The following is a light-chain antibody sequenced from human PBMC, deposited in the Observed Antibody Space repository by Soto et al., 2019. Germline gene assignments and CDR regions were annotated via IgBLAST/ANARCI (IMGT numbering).Light chain of an antibody. CDR2: GAS. J-gene: IGKJ5*01. CDR3: QQYKNWPL. CDR1: HSVNSH. Sequence: IMMTQSPATLSVSPGERVTLSCRTSHSVNSHVAWYQQKPGQAPRLLLYGASTRATGIPVRFSGSGFGTEFTLTISSLQSEDFAVYYCQQYKNWPLFGHGTRLEI. V-gene: IGKV3-15*01.